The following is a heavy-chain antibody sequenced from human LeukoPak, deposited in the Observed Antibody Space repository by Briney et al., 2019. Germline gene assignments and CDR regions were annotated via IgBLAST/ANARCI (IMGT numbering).Heavy chain of an antibody. CDR1: GGSISSYY. CDR3: ARDERSRSYYMDV. J-gene: IGHJ6*03. V-gene: IGHV4-59*01. CDR2: IYYSGST. Sequence: PSETLSLTCTVSGGSISSYYWSWIRQPPGKGLELSGYIYYSGSTKYNPSLKSRVTISVDTSKNQFSLKLSSVTAADTAVYYCARDERSRSYYMDVWGKGTTVTVSS.